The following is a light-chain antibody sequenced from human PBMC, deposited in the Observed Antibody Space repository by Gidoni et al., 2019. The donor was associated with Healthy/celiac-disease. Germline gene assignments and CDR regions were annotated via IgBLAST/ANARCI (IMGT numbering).Light chain of an antibody. Sequence: EIVLTQSPATLSLSPGDRATLSCRASQSVSSYLAWYQQKPGQAPRLLIYDASNRATGIPARFSGSGSGTDFTLTISSLEPEDFAVYYCQQRSNWPPSITFXQXTRLEIK. J-gene: IGKJ5*01. CDR2: DAS. V-gene: IGKV3-11*01. CDR3: QQRSNWPPSIT. CDR1: QSVSSY.